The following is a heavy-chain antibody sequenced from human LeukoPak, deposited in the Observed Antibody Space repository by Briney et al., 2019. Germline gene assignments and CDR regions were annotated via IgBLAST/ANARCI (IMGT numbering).Heavy chain of an antibody. CDR1: GFTFSSYG. V-gene: IGHV3-23*01. D-gene: IGHD1-1*01. Sequence: GGSLRLSCAASGFTFSSYGMSWVRQAPGKGLEWVSAISSSGGTTSYADSVKGRFTISRDNAKNSLYLQMNSLRAEDTAVYYCARDKPGRYTPVDYWGQGTLVTVSS. CDR2: ISSSGGTT. J-gene: IGHJ4*02. CDR3: ARDKPGRYTPVDY.